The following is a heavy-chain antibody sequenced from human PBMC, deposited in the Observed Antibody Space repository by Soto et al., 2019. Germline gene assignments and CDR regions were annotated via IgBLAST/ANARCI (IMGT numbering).Heavy chain of an antibody. V-gene: IGHV1-2*04. J-gene: IGHJ6*02. CDR1: GYSFSDYH. Sequence: ASVKVSCKASGYSFSDYHIHWVRQAPGQGLEWLGRINPKSGGTSSAQKFQGWVTMTRDTSISTAYMELTRLRSDDTAVYFCARGHSTDCSNGVRSFFYNHEMDVWGQGTTVTVSS. CDR2: INPKSGGT. CDR3: ARGHSTDCSNGVRSFFYNHEMDV. D-gene: IGHD2-8*01.